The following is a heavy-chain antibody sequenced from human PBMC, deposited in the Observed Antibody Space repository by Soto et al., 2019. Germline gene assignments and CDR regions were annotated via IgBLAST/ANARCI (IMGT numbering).Heavy chain of an antibody. CDR1: GFTFSRYA. CDR3: ARDPEKYSGSDLGIDY. D-gene: IGHD5-12*01. V-gene: IGHV3-48*01. CDR2: ISSSSKTT. J-gene: IGHJ4*02. Sequence: GGFLRLSCAASGFTFSRYAMSWVRQAPGKGLEWVSYISSSSKTTSCADSVKGRFTISRDNSKNSLYLQMNSLRAEDTAVYYCARDPEKYSGSDLGIDYWGQGTLVTVSS.